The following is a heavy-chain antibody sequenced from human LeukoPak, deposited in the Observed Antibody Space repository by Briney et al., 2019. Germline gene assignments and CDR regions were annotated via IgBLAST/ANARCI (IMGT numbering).Heavy chain of an antibody. V-gene: IGHV3-30*18. D-gene: IGHD6-13*01. CDR2: ISFGGAEA. Sequence: PGRSLRLSCAASGFTLSDYGMHWVRQAPGKGLEWVAMISFGGAEAYYGDSVKGRFSTSRDSSKNTVYLQMNSLRAEDTAVYFCAKDWYSSRWCNWFDPWGQGTLVTVSS. CDR1: GFTLSDYG. J-gene: IGHJ5*02. CDR3: AKDWYSSRWCNWFDP.